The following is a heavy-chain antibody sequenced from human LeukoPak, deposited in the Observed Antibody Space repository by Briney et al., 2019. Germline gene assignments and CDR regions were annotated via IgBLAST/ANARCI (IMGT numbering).Heavy chain of an antibody. CDR1: GGSISSSSYY. V-gene: IGHV4-39*07. Sequence: SETLSLTCTVSGGSISSSSYYWGWIRQPPGKGLEWIGSIYYSGSTYYNPSLKSRVTISVDTSKNQFSLKLSSVTAADTAVYYCARANDFWSGTYYFDYWGQGTLVTVSS. CDR2: IYYSGST. J-gene: IGHJ4*02. D-gene: IGHD3-3*01. CDR3: ARANDFWSGTYYFDY.